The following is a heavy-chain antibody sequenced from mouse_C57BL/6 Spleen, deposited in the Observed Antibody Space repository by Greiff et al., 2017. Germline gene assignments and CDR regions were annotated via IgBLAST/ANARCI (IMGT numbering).Heavy chain of an antibody. Sequence: VQLKESGGGLVQPKGSLKLSCAASGFTFNTYAMHWVRQAPGKGLEWVARIRSKSSNYATYYADSVKDRFTISRDDSQSMLYLQMNNLTTEDTAMYYCVADYYSNLYYAMDYWGQGTSVTVSS. V-gene: IGHV10-3*01. D-gene: IGHD2-5*01. CDR3: VADYYSNLYYAMDY. J-gene: IGHJ4*01. CDR1: GFTFNTYA. CDR2: IRSKSSNYAT.